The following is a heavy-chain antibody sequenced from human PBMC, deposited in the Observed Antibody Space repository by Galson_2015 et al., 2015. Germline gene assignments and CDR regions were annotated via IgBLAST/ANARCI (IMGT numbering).Heavy chain of an antibody. CDR2: ISGTGGGT. CDR3: ARSGRYSGSYPDAFDI. J-gene: IGHJ3*02. Sequence: SLRLSCAASGFTFSSYAMSWVRQAPGKGLEWVSGISGTGGGTYYADSVKGRFTISRDNSKNTLYLQVNSLRAEDTAVYYCARSGRYSGSYPDAFDIWGQGTMVTVSS. CDR1: GFTFSSYA. V-gene: IGHV3-23*01. D-gene: IGHD1-26*01.